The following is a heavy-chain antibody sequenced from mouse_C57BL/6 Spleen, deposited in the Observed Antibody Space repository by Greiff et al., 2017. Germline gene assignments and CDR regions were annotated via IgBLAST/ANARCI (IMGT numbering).Heavy chain of an antibody. CDR2: IRNKANNHAT. CDR1: GFTFSDAW. CDR3: TNFLHYYGSLFAY. V-gene: IGHV6-6*01. Sequence: EVQRVESGGGLVQPGGSMKLSCAASGFTFSDAWMDWVRQSPEKGLEWVAEIRNKANNHATYYAESVKGRFTISRDDSKSSVYLQMNSLRAEDTGIYYCTNFLHYYGSLFAYWGQGTLVTVSA. D-gene: IGHD1-2*01. J-gene: IGHJ3*01.